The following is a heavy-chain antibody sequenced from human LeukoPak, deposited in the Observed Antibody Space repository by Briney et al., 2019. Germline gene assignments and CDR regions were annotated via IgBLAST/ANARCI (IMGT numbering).Heavy chain of an antibody. CDR1: GYTFTGYY. V-gene: IGHV1-2*02. Sequence: GASEKVSCKASGYTFTGYYMHWVRQAPGQGLEWMGWINPNSGGTNYAQKFQGRVTMTRDTSISTAYMELSRLRSDDTAVYYCARAMVRGVIPDYWGQGTLVAVSS. CDR3: ARAMVRGVIPDY. CDR2: INPNSGGT. D-gene: IGHD3-10*01. J-gene: IGHJ4*02.